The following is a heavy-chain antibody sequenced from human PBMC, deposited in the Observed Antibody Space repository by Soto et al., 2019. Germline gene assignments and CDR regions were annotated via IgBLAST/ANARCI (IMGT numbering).Heavy chain of an antibody. D-gene: IGHD4-17*01. Sequence: GGSLRLSCAASGFTFDDYTMHWVRQAPGKGLEWVSLISWDGGSTYYADSVKGRFTISRDNSKNSLYLQMNSLRTEDTALYYCANTYGDDRHFQHWGQGTLVTVSS. J-gene: IGHJ1*01. CDR1: GFTFDDYT. CDR3: ANTYGDDRHFQH. CDR2: ISWDGGST. V-gene: IGHV3-43*01.